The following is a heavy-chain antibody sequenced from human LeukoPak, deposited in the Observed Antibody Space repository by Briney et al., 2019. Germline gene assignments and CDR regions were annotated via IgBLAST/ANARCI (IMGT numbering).Heavy chain of an antibody. CDR3: ASGSTSRSLDAFGI. CDR2: IYYSGST. J-gene: IGHJ3*02. Sequence: SETLSLTCTVSGGSISSYYWSWIRQPPGKGLEWIGYIYYSGSTNYNPSLKSRVTISVDTSKNQFSLKLSSVTAADTAVYYCASGSTSRSLDAFGIWGQGTMVTVSS. D-gene: IGHD2-2*01. CDR1: GGSISSYY. V-gene: IGHV4-59*01.